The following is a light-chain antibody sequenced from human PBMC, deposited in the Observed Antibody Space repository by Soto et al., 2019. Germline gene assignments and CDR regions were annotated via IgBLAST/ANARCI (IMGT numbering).Light chain of an antibody. CDR2: GAS. Sequence: EIVLTQSPGTLSLSPGERATLSCRASQSVSTSQLAWYQQKPGQAPRLLIFGASSRATGIPDRFRGSGPGTDFTLTISRLEPEDFAVYYCQQYGGSPRTFGQGTKVDIK. V-gene: IGKV3-20*01. CDR3: QQYGGSPRT. J-gene: IGKJ1*01. CDR1: QSVSTSQ.